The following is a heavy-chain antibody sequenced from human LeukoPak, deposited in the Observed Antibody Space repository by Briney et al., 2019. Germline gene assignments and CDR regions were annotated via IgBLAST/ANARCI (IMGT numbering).Heavy chain of an antibody. D-gene: IGHD2-15*01. CDR2: VYYTGST. CDR3: ARLKRVVVAGVGNWFDP. V-gene: IGHV4-39*02. CDR1: AGSINSSIDY. J-gene: IGHJ5*02. Sequence: SETLSLTCTVSAGSINSSIDYWAWIRQPPGKGLEWVGSVYYTGSTYYNPSLKSRVTISADTSKDHSSLILTSVTAADTAIYYCARLKRVVVAGVGNWFDPWGQGTLVTVSS.